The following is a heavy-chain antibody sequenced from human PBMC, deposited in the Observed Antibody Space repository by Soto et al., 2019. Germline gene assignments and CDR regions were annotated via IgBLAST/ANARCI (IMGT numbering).Heavy chain of an antibody. CDR3: AKSSYGTFDY. D-gene: IGHD5-18*01. J-gene: IGHJ4*02. CDR1: GFTFSSYG. V-gene: IGHV3-30*18. CDR2: ISYDGSNK. Sequence: PGGSLRLSCAASGFTFSSYGMHWVRQAPGKGLEWVAVISYDGSNKYYADSVKGRFAISRDNSKNTLYLQMNSLRAEDTAVYYCAKSSYGTFDYWGQGTLVTVSS.